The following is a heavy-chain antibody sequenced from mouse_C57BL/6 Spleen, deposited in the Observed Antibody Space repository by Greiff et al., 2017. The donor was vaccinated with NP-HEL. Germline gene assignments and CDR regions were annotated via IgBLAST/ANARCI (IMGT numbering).Heavy chain of an antibody. CDR3: AREGKNYSTGGY. CDR2: IYPRSGNT. J-gene: IGHJ2*01. CDR1: GYTFTSYG. D-gene: IGHD2-5*01. Sequence: QVQLQQSGAELARPGASVKLSCKASGYTFTSYGISWVKQRTGQGLEWIGEIYPRSGNTYYNEKFKGKATLTADKSSSTAYMELRSLTSEDSAVYFCAREGKNYSTGGYWGQGTTLTVSS. V-gene: IGHV1-81*01.